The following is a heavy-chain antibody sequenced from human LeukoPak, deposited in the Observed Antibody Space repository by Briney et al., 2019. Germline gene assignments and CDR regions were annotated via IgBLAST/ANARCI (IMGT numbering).Heavy chain of an antibody. CDR3: ARVRYSGYDDY. Sequence: GGSLRLSCAASGFTFRNYWMSWVRQAPGKGLVWVAIIKQDAGEEYYVDAVRGRFTISRDNDKNSLYLQMDSLRAEDTAVYYCARVRYSGYDDYWGQGTLVTVSS. J-gene: IGHJ4*02. CDR2: IKQDAGEE. V-gene: IGHV3-7*01. CDR1: GFTFRNYW. D-gene: IGHD5-12*01.